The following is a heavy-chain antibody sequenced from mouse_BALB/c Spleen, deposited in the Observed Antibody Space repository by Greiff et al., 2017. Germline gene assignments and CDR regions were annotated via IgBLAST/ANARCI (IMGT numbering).Heavy chain of an antibody. Sequence: QVHVKQSGAELARPGASVKMSCKASGYTFTSYTMHWVKQRPGQGLEWIGYINPSSGYTNYNQKFKDKATLTADKSSSTAYMQLISLTSEDSAVYYCARSEGNYLWFAYWGQGTLVTVSA. D-gene: IGHD2-1*01. J-gene: IGHJ3*01. CDR3: ARSEGNYLWFAY. V-gene: IGHV1-4*01. CDR2: INPSSGYT. CDR1: GYTFTSYT.